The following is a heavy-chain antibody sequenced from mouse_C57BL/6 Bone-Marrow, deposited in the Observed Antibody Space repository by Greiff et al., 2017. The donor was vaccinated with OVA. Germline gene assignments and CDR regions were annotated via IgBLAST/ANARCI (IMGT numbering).Heavy chain of an antibody. CDR3: ARGGTSPFAY. V-gene: IGHV1-42*01. CDR1: GYSFTGYY. D-gene: IGHD4-1*01. CDR2: INPSTGGP. J-gene: IGHJ3*01. Sequence: VQLKESGPELVKPGASVKITCKASGYSFTGYYMNWLKQSPEKSLVWIGEINPSTGGPTYNQKFKAKATLTVDKSSSTAYMQRKSLTSEDSAVYDCARGGTSPFAYWGQGTLVTVSA.